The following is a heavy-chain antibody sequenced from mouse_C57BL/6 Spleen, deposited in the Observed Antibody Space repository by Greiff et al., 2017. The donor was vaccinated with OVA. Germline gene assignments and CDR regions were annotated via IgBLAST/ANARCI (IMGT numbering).Heavy chain of an antibody. V-gene: IGHV5-6*02. J-gene: IGHJ4*01. CDR1: GFTFSSYG. D-gene: IGHD3-2*02. Sequence: DVKLQESGGDLVKPGGSLKLSCAASGFTFSSYGMSWVRQTPDKRLEWVATISSGGSYTYYPDSVKGRFTISRDNAKNTLYLQMSSLKSEDTAMYYCARAQAPYAMDYWGQGTSGTVSS. CDR3: ARAQAPYAMDY. CDR2: ISSGGSYT.